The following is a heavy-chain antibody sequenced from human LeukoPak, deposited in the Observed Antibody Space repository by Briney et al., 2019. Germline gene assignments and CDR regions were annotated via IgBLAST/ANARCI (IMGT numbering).Heavy chain of an antibody. Sequence: SETLSLTCTVSGGSISSSSYYWGWIRQPPGKGLEWIGSIYYSGSTYYNPSLKSRVTISVDTSKNQFSLKLSSVTAADTAVYYCARVHYDFWSGYYTGIGLLPYPYWFDPWGQGTLVTVSS. V-gene: IGHV4-39*07. J-gene: IGHJ5*02. CDR1: GGSISSSSYY. CDR2: IYYSGST. D-gene: IGHD3-3*01. CDR3: ARVHYDFWSGYYTGIGLLPYPYWFDP.